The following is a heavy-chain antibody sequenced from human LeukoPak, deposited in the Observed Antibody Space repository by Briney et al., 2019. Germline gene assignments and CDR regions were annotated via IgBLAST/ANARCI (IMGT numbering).Heavy chain of an antibody. V-gene: IGHV3-74*01. Sequence: GGSLRLSCAASGFTLSSYWMHWVRQAPGKGLVWVSRINSDGYSTSYADSVKGQFTISRDNAKNTLYLQMNSLRAEDTAVYYCAREARLVPSAHDAFDIWGQGTMVTVSS. J-gene: IGHJ3*02. CDR1: GFTLSSYW. CDR2: INSDGYST. D-gene: IGHD6-19*01. CDR3: AREARLVPSAHDAFDI.